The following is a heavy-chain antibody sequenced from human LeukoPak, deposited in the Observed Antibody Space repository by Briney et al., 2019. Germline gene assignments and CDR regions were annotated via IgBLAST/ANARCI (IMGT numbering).Heavy chain of an antibody. Sequence: GASVTVSCKASGGTFSSYAISWVRQAPGQGLEWMGRIIPILGIANYAQKFQGRVTITADKSTSTAYMELSSLRSEDTAVYYCARDRRTTDTKYYFDYWGQGTLVTVSS. V-gene: IGHV1-69*04. J-gene: IGHJ4*02. CDR2: IIPILGIA. CDR1: GGTFSSYA. CDR3: ARDRRTTDTKYYFDY. D-gene: IGHD1-1*01.